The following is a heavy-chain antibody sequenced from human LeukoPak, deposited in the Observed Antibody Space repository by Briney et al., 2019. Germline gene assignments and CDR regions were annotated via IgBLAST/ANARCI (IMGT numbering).Heavy chain of an antibody. Sequence: GGSLRLSCAASGFTVSSNYMSWVRQAPGKGLEWVSVIYSGGSTYYADSVKGRFTISRDNSKNTLYLQMNSLRAEDTAVYYCASHANYGDYDWYFDLWGRGTLVTVSS. V-gene: IGHV3-66*04. CDR2: IYSGGST. J-gene: IGHJ2*01. CDR1: GFTVSSNY. D-gene: IGHD4-17*01. CDR3: ASHANYGDYDWYFDL.